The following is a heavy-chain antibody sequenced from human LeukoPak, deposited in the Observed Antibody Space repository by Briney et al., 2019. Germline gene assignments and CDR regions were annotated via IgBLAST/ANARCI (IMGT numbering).Heavy chain of an antibody. CDR1: GGTFSSYA. CDR3: ASYDIERDGTRATYYYYMDV. J-gene: IGHJ6*03. Sequence: GASVKVSCKASGGTFSSYAISWVRQAPGQGLEWMGGIIPIFGTANYAQKFQGRVTITTDESTSTAYMELSSLRSEDTAVYHCASYDIERDGTRATYYYYMDVWGKGTTVTVSS. V-gene: IGHV1-69*05. CDR2: IIPIFGTA. D-gene: IGHD5-24*01.